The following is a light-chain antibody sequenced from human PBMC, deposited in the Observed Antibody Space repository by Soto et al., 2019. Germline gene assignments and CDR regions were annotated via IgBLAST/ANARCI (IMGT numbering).Light chain of an antibody. Sequence: QPVLTQPSSLSASPGASASLTCTLRSGISVGTYRIFWYRQKPGSPPQYLLRLKSDSDEQQDSAVSSRFSGSKDGSANAGILLISGLQSEDEADYYCMIWHNNAYVFGTGTKVTVL. V-gene: IGLV5-45*03. J-gene: IGLJ1*01. CDR2: LKSDSDE. CDR1: SGISVGTYR. CDR3: MIWHNNAYV.